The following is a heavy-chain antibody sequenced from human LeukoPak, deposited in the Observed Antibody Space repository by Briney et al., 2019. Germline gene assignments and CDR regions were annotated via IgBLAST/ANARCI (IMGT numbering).Heavy chain of an antibody. Sequence: VASVKVSCKASGYTFTGYYMHWVRQAPGQGLEWMGWINPNSGGTNYAQKFQGRVTMTRDTSISTAYMELSRLRSDDTAVYYCARDRKWELPVNWFDPWGQGTLVTVSS. D-gene: IGHD1-26*01. CDR2: INPNSGGT. J-gene: IGHJ5*02. V-gene: IGHV1-2*02. CDR1: GYTFTGYY. CDR3: ARDRKWELPVNWFDP.